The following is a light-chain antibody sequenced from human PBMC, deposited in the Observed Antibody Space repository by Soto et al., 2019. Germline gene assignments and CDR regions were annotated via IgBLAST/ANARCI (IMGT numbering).Light chain of an antibody. CDR3: QQYTSFSGS. Sequence: DIQMTQSPSTLSAFVGDRVTITCRASLSVDSWLAWYQQRPGKVPTLLIYKASIVQSGVSSRFSGSGSGTEFTLTINSLQPGDSATYYCQQYTSFSGSFGQGTKVEV. CDR2: KAS. V-gene: IGKV1-5*03. J-gene: IGKJ1*01. CDR1: LSVDSW.